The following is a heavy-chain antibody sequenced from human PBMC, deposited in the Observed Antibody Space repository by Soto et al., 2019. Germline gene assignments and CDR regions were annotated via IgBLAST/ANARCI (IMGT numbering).Heavy chain of an antibody. Sequence: QVQLVQSGAEVKKPGSSVKVSCKASGGTFSSYAISWVRQAPGQGLEWMGGIIPICGTANYAQKFQGRVTITADESTSTAYMELSSLRSEDTAVYYCARYNLDYYDSSGYYYPSWGQGTLVTVSS. V-gene: IGHV1-69*12. CDR3: ARYNLDYYDSSGYYYPS. D-gene: IGHD3-22*01. CDR1: GGTFSSYA. J-gene: IGHJ5*02. CDR2: IIPICGTA.